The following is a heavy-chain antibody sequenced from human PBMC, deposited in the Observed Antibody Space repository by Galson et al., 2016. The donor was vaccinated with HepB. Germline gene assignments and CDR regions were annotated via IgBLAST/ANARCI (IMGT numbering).Heavy chain of an antibody. CDR2: TYYRSQWYV. Sequence: CAISWDSVSSNIDAWNWIRQSPSRGLEWLGRTYYRSQWYVDYAVSVKSRININPDTSKNQFSLHLNSVTPEDTAVYYCARDGPATHDAFDLWSQGTMVTVSS. J-gene: IGHJ3*01. CDR1: WDSVSSNIDA. CDR3: ARDGPATHDAFDL. V-gene: IGHV6-1*01.